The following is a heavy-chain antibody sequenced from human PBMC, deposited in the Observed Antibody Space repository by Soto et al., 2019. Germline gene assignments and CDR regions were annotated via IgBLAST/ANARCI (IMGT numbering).Heavy chain of an antibody. Sequence: GGSLRLSCAASGFTFSSYAMSWVRQAPGKGLEWVSAISGSGGSTYYADSVKGRFTISRDNSKNTLYLQMNSLRAEDTAVYYCAKGYTPSYYYDSSGYYGWNYFDYWGQGTLVTVSS. J-gene: IGHJ4*02. CDR2: ISGSGGST. V-gene: IGHV3-23*01. CDR3: AKGYTPSYYYDSSGYYGWNYFDY. CDR1: GFTFSSYA. D-gene: IGHD3-22*01.